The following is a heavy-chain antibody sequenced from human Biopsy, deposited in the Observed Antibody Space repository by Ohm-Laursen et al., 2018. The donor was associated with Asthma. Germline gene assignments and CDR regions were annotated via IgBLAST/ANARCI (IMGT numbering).Heavy chain of an antibody. Sequence: SLRLSCAASGFTFSSYGMHWVRQAPGKGLEWVAVISHDGSNKYYADSVKGRFAISRDNSKNTLDLQMNSLRAEDTAVYYCAGQYGGNSPPLEWGQGTLVTVSS. J-gene: IGHJ4*02. CDR3: AGQYGGNSPPLE. D-gene: IGHD4-23*01. CDR1: GFTFSSYG. CDR2: ISHDGSNK. V-gene: IGHV3-30*03.